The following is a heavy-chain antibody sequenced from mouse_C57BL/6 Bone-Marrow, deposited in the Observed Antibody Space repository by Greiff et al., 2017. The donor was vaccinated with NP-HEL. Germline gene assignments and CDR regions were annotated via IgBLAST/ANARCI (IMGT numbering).Heavy chain of an antibody. CDR3: ARTTMNTPRRVRYAMDY. V-gene: IGHV1-81*01. Sequence: QVQLQQSGAELARPGASVTLSCKASGYTFTSYGISWVKRRTGQGLEWIGEIYPGSGSPNYNEKFKSKATLTVDTATSTAYMLLSSMPSEDSADFYCARTTMNTPRRVRYAMDYWGQGTSVTVSS. CDR2: IYPGSGSP. J-gene: IGHJ4*01. CDR1: GYTFTSYG. D-gene: IGHD5-2*01.